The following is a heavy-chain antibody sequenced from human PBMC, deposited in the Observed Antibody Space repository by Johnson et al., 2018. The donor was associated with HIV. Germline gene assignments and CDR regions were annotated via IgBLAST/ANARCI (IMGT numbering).Heavy chain of an antibody. CDR3: ARDRGLDAFDI. CDR2: RSYDGSNN. J-gene: IGHJ3*02. CDR1: GFTFSSYA. V-gene: IGHV3-30*14. D-gene: IGHD3-10*01. Sequence: QVQLVESGGGVVQPGRSLRLSCAASGFTFSSYAMHWVRQAPGKGLEWVAVRSYDGSNNYYVDYVQGRFTISRYNSQNTLYLQMNSLRAEDTAVYYCARDRGLDAFDIWGQGTMVTVSS.